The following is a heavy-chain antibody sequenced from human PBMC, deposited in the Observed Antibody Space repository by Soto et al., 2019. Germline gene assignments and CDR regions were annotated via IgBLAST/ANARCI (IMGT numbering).Heavy chain of an antibody. J-gene: IGHJ5*02. V-gene: IGHV4-59*01. CDR3: TTRPSSVGWFDP. Sequence: PSETLSLPCSISGGSISSYYWTWIRQPPGKGLEWIGNIYYTGSTNYSPSLKSRVTISIDTSKNQFSLQLTSVSAADTAMYYCTTRPSSVGWFDPWGQGTLVTVSS. CDR2: IYYTGST. CDR1: GGSISSYY. D-gene: IGHD6-6*01.